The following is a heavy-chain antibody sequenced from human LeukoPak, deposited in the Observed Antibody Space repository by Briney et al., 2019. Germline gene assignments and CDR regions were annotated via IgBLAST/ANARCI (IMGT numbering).Heavy chain of an antibody. V-gene: IGHV4-38-2*02. CDR2: IYYSGST. D-gene: IGHD1-26*01. J-gene: IGHJ4*02. CDR1: GYSITSDYY. CDR3: ARNIVGATKGDYFDY. Sequence: SETLSLTCKVSGYSITSDYYWGWIRQPPGKGLEWIGSIYYSGSTYYSPSLKSRVTISVDTSKNQFSLRLSSVTAADTAVYYCARNIVGATKGDYFDYWGQGTLVTVSS.